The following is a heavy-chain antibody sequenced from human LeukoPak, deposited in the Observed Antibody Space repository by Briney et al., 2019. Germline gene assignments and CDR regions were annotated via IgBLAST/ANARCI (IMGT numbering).Heavy chain of an antibody. CDR3: ARDEGYSYGYHFDY. J-gene: IGHJ4*02. D-gene: IGHD5-18*01. CDR2: ISYDGSNK. CDR1: GFTFSSYA. Sequence: GGSLRLSCAASGFTFSSYAMHWVRQAPGKGLEWVAVISYDGSNKYYADSVKGRFTISRDNSKDTLYLQMNSLRAEDTAVYYCARDEGYSYGYHFDYWGQGTLVTVSS. V-gene: IGHV3-30-3*01.